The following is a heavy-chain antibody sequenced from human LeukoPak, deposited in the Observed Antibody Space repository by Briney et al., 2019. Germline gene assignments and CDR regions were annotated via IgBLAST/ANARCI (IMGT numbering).Heavy chain of an antibody. CDR1: GYSISAGYY. J-gene: IGHJ3*01. CDR3: ARVIVTATHVPDAFDL. Sequence: SETLSLTCIISGYSISAGYYWGSIRQSPVKGLEWIGSVHHTGSDYYNPSLKSSVTISIDTSKNHFSLNLTSVTAADTAVVFCARVIVTATHVPDAFDLWGQGILVTVSS. CDR2: VHHTGSD. D-gene: IGHD1-26*01. V-gene: IGHV4-38-2*02.